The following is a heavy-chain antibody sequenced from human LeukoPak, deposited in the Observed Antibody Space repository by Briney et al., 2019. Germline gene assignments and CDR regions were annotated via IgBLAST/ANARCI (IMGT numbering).Heavy chain of an antibody. D-gene: IGHD1-14*01. CDR2: IDPSESYT. CDR3: ARHTGWAFQI. Sequence: GESLKISCKGSGYSFTSYWISWVRQMSGKGLEWMGKIDPSESYTNYSPSLQGHVTISTDKSINTAYLQWSSLKAPDTAMYYCARHTGWAFQIWGQGTMVTVSS. J-gene: IGHJ3*02. CDR1: GYSFTSYW. V-gene: IGHV5-10-1*01.